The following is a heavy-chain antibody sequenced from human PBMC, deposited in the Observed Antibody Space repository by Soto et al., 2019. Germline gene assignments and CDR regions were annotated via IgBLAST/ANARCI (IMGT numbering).Heavy chain of an antibody. CDR2: IYYSGST. J-gene: IGHJ4*02. Sequence: PSETLSLTCTFSGGSISSGGYYLSWIRQHPGKGLEWIGYIYYSGSTYYNPSLKSRVTISVDTSKNQFSLKLSSVTAADTAVYYCARAIETPSFDYWGQGTLVTVSS. V-gene: IGHV4-31*03. CDR1: GGSISSGGYY. CDR3: ARAIETPSFDY.